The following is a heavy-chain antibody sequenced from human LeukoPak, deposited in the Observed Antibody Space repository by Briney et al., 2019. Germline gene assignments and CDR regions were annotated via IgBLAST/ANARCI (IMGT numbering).Heavy chain of an antibody. V-gene: IGHV1-8*03. Sequence: ASVKVSCKASGYTFTSYDINWVRQATGQGLEWMGWMNPNSGNTGYAQKFQGRVTITRNTSISTAYMELSSLRSEDTAVYYCAKEARGYYDILTGAAGEYFQHWGQGTLVTVSS. D-gene: IGHD3-9*01. CDR3: AKEARGYYDILTGAAGEYFQH. CDR1: GYTFTSYD. CDR2: MNPNSGNT. J-gene: IGHJ1*01.